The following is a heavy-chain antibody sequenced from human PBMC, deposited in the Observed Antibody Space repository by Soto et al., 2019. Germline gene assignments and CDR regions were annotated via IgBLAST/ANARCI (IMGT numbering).Heavy chain of an antibody. CDR1: GGSFSGYY. J-gene: IGHJ6*02. CDR2: INHSGST. CDR3: ARGDLAVAGGGDYYYYGMDV. V-gene: IGHV4-34*01. Sequence: SETLSLTCAVYGGSFSGYYWSWIRQPPGKGLEWIGEINHSGSTNYNPSLKSRVTISVDTSKNQFSLKLSSVTAADTAVYYCARGDLAVAGGGDYYYYGMDVWGQGTTVTVS. D-gene: IGHD6-19*01.